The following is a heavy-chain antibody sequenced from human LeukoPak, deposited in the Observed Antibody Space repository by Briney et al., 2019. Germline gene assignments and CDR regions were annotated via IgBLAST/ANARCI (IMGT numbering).Heavy chain of an antibody. J-gene: IGHJ4*02. CDR2: ISANGGST. CDR1: GFPFSSYA. Sequence: VGSLRLFCSAYGFPFSSYAMLWVRQAPGKGLEYVTAISANGGSTNYADSVKGRFTIPRDNSENMVYLQMSSLRPEDTAVYFCVKERWQPTRWGQGTLVTVSS. V-gene: IGHV3-64D*09. D-gene: IGHD5-24*01. CDR3: VKERWQPTR.